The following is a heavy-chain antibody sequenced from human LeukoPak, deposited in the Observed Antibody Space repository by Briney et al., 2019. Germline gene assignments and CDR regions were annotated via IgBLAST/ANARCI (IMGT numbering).Heavy chain of an antibody. J-gene: IGHJ4*02. CDR2: INSDGSNT. CDR3: ARHPLKD. V-gene: IGHV3-74*01. CDR1: GFTFSTYW. Sequence: GGSLRLSCAASGFTFSTYWMHWVRQAPGKGLVWVSRINSDGSNTTYADSVKGRLTISRDNAKKTLYLQMNSLRADDTAVYYCARHPLKDWGQGTLVTVSS.